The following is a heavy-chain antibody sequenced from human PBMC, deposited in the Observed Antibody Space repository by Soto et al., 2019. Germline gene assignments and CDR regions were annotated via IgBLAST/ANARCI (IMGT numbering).Heavy chain of an antibody. Sequence: GESLKISCKGSGYSFTSYWISWVRQMPGKGLERMGRIDPSDSYTNYSPSFQGHVTISADKSISTAYLQWSSLKASDTAMYYCARQKLNDYGDLLTDYYYYGMDVWGQGTTVTVSS. V-gene: IGHV5-10-1*01. J-gene: IGHJ6*02. D-gene: IGHD4-17*01. CDR1: GYSFTSYW. CDR3: ARQKLNDYGDLLTDYYYYGMDV. CDR2: IDPSDSYT.